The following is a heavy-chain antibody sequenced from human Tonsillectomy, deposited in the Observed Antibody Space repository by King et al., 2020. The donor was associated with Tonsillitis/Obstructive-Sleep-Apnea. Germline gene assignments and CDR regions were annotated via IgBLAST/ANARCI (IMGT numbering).Heavy chain of an antibody. V-gene: IGHV3-33*01. CDR2: IWFDGSNR. D-gene: IGHD3-3*01. Sequence: VQLVESGGDVVQPGRSLRLSCAASGFTFSTYGMHWVRQAPGKGLEWVAVIWFDGSNRYYADSVKGRFTISRDNSKNTVYLQMSSLRADDTAVYYCARAREVNFDYWGQGTLVTVSS. J-gene: IGHJ4*02. CDR3: ARAREVNFDY. CDR1: GFTFSTYG.